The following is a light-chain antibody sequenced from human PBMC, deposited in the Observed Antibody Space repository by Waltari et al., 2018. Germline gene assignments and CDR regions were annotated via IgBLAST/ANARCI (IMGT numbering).Light chain of an antibody. CDR2: DVT. CDR3: SSRTNSITWV. J-gene: IGLJ3*02. CDR1: SSDFGANKY. Sequence: QSALTQPASVSGSPGQSITISCTATSSDFGANKYVSWYQQHPGKAPKVVNYDVTGRPSGVSNRFSGSKSGSTASLTISGLQTEDEADYYCSSRTNSITWVFGGGTKVTVL. V-gene: IGLV2-14*03.